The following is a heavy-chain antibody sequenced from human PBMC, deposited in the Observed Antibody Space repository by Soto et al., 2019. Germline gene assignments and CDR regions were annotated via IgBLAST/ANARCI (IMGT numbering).Heavy chain of an antibody. D-gene: IGHD2-15*01. CDR3: ARASYCSGGSCYSGGMDV. J-gene: IGHJ6*02. Sequence: SVKVSCKASGGTFSSYAISWVRQAPGQGLEWMGRIIPILGIANYAQKFQGRVTITADKSTSTAYMELSSLRSEDTAVYYCARASYCSGGSCYSGGMDVWGQGTTVTVSS. V-gene: IGHV1-69*04. CDR2: IIPILGIA. CDR1: GGTFSSYA.